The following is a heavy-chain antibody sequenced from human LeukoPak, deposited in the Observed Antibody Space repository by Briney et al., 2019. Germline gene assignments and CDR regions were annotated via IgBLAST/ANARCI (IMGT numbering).Heavy chain of an antibody. CDR2: ISGSGTST. D-gene: IGHD3-3*01. CDR3: AKDQAPYYDFWSGYYGLNY. J-gene: IGHJ4*02. V-gene: IGHV3-23*01. CDR1: GFTFSNYA. Sequence: GGSLRLSCAASGFTFSNYAMSWVRQAPGKGLAWVSGISGSGTSTYYADSVKGRFTISRDNSKNTLYLQMNSLRAEDTAVYYCAKDQAPYYDFWSGYYGLNYWGQGTLVTVSS.